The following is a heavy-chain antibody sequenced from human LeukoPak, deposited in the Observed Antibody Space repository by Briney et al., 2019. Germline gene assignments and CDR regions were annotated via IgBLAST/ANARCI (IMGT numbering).Heavy chain of an antibody. CDR2: ISSSSSYI. CDR3: ARVVMGPTMVRGVIISYDAFDI. J-gene: IGHJ3*02. Sequence: GGSLRLSCAASGFTFSSYSMNWVRQAPGKGLEWVSSISSSSSYIYYADSVKGRFTISRDNAKNSLYLQMNSLRAEDTAVYYCARVVMGPTMVRGVIISYDAFDIWGQGTMVTVSS. V-gene: IGHV3-21*01. D-gene: IGHD3-10*01. CDR1: GFTFSSYS.